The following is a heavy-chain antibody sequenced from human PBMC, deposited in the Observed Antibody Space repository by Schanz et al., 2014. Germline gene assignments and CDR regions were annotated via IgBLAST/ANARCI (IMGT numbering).Heavy chain of an antibody. Sequence: EVQLGESGGGLVQPGGSLRLSCAASGFTVSNNYMSWVRQPPGKGLEWVSVIHDRGNTYSADSVKGRFTIARDNAKNALYLQMNSLRAEDTAVYYCVRDTDYHFDYWGQGTLVTVSS. J-gene: IGHJ4*02. CDR1: GFTVSNNY. CDR2: IHDRGNT. D-gene: IGHD4-17*01. V-gene: IGHV3-66*01. CDR3: VRDTDYHFDY.